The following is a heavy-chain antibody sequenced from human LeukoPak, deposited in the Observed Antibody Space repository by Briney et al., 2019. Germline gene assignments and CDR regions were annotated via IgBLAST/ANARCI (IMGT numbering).Heavy chain of an antibody. D-gene: IGHD5-24*01. CDR2: IYTSGST. Sequence: SETLSLTCTVSGGSISSYYWSWIRQPPGKGLEWIGYIYTSGSTNYNPSLKSRVTISVDTSKNQFSLKLSSVTATDTAVYYCARGQRWLQSPGFWFDPWGQGTLVTVSS. V-gene: IGHV4-4*09. CDR3: ARGQRWLQSPGFWFDP. J-gene: IGHJ5*02. CDR1: GGSISSYY.